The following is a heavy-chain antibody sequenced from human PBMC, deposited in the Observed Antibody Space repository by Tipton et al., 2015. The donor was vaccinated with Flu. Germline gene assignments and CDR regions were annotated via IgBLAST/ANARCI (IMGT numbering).Heavy chain of an antibody. CDR2: IRSKTYGGTT. Sequence: SLRLSCTASGFTFGDYAMSWVRQAPGKGLEWVCFIRSKTYGGTTECAASVKGRFTISRDDSKRIAYLQMNSLKTEDTAVYFCSSCSGGSCYSALHYWGQGSLVTVSS. CDR3: SSCSGGSCYSALHY. J-gene: IGHJ4*02. CDR1: GFTFGDYA. D-gene: IGHD2-15*01. V-gene: IGHV3-49*04.